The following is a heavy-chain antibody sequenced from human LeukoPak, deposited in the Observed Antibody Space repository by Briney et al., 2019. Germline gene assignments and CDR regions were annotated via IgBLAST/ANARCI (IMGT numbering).Heavy chain of an antibody. CDR1: GVTFSSYA. D-gene: IGHD6-13*01. Sequence: GGSLRLSCAASGVTFSSYAMSWVRQAPGKGLEWVSAISGSGGSTYYADPVKGRFTISRDNSKNTLYLQMNSLRAEDTAVYYCAKGAYSSDAFDIWGQGTMVTVSS. V-gene: IGHV3-23*01. J-gene: IGHJ3*02. CDR3: AKGAYSSDAFDI. CDR2: ISGSGGST.